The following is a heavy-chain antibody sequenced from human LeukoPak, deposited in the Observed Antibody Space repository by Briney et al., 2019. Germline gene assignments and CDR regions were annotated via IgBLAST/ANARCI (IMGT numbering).Heavy chain of an antibody. Sequence: GASVKVSCKASGYTFTGYYMHWVRQAPGQGLEWMGWINPNSGGTNYAQKFQGRVTMTRDTSISTAYMELSRLRPDDTAVYYCARDPRYSNYVYYYYYGMDVWGQGTTVTVSS. CDR1: GYTFTGYY. CDR2: INPNSGGT. V-gene: IGHV1-2*02. CDR3: ARDPRYSNYVYYYYYGMDV. D-gene: IGHD4-11*01. J-gene: IGHJ6*02.